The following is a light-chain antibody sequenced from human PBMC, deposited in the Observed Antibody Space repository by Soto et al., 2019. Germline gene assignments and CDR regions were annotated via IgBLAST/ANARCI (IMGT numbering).Light chain of an antibody. CDR2: DAS. V-gene: IGKV1-5*01. Sequence: DIHMTQSPSTLSASVLDIVTITCXASQSISSWLAWYQQKPGKAPKLLIYDASSLESGVPSRFSGSGSGTDFTLTISSLQAEDFATYYCQQTRSYPSTFGGGTKVDIK. CDR3: QQTRSYPST. CDR1: QSISSW. J-gene: IGKJ4*01.